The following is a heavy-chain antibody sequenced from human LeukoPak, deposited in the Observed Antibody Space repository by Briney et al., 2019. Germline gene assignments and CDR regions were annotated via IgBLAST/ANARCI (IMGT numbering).Heavy chain of an antibody. CDR2: ISSSGGTI. D-gene: IGHD5-18*01. CDR3: ARVLRYTARPTADH. CDR1: GFTFSSYE. J-gene: IGHJ4*02. Sequence: QPGGSLRLSCAASGFTFSSYEMNWVRQAPGKGLEWVSYISSSGGTIYYADSMKGRFTISRDNAKNSLFLQMNSLRAEDTAVYYCARVLRYTARPTADHWGQGTLVTVSS. V-gene: IGHV3-48*03.